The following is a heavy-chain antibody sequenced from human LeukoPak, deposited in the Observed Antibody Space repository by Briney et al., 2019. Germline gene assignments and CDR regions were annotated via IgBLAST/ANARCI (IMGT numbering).Heavy chain of an antibody. CDR3: AREACREMGVMWPRLGGQDCRYDP. Sequence: SVKVSCKASGDTFSSYAINWVRQAPGQGPEWMGRITPFLGIANYPQKFQGRVTITADESTATAYMELSSLRSEDSAVYYCAREACREMGVMWPRLGGQDCRYDPWGQGTLVTVSS. J-gene: IGHJ5*02. CDR2: ITPFLGIA. V-gene: IGHV1-69*04. D-gene: IGHD3-16*01. CDR1: GDTFSSYA.